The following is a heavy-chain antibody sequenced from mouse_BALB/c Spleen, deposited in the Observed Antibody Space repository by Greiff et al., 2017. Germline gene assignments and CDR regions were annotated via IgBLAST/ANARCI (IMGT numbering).Heavy chain of an antibody. CDR3: ARSDDLWYFDV. D-gene: IGHD2-3*01. Sequence: EVKLMESGPGLVKPSQSLSLTCTVTGYSITSDYAWNWIRQFPGNKLEWMGYISYSGSTSYNPSLKSRISITRDTSKNQFFLQLNSVTTEDTATYYCARSDDLWYFDVWGAGTTVTVSS. CDR1: GYSITSDYA. J-gene: IGHJ1*01. CDR2: ISYSGST. V-gene: IGHV3-2*02.